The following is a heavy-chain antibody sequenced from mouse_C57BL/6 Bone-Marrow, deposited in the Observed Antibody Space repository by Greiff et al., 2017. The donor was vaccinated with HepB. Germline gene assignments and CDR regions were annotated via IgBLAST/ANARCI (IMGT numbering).Heavy chain of an antibody. CDR2: ISYDGSN. V-gene: IGHV3-6*01. J-gene: IGHJ3*01. Sequence: DVQLQESGPGLVKPSQSLSLTCSVTGYSITSGYYWNWIRQFPGNKLEWMGYISYDGSNNYNPSLKNRISITRDTSKNQFFLKLNSVTTEDTATYYCAREAHYYGSSFWFAYWGQGTLVTVSA. CDR1: GYSITSGYY. D-gene: IGHD1-1*01. CDR3: AREAHYYGSSFWFAY.